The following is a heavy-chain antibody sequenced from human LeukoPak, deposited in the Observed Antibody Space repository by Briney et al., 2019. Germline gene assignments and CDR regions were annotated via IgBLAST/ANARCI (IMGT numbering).Heavy chain of an antibody. CDR1: GGSFSGYY. J-gene: IGHJ4*02. V-gene: IGHV4-34*01. CDR2: INHGGST. Sequence: SETLSLTCAVFGGSFSGYYWGWIRQPPGKGLEWIGEINHGGSTNYNPSLKSRVTISVDTSKNQFSLKLSSVTAADTAVYYCARGYVRPHYYYDSSGSLPFDYWGQGTLVTVSS. D-gene: IGHD3-22*01. CDR3: ARGYVRPHYYYDSSGSLPFDY.